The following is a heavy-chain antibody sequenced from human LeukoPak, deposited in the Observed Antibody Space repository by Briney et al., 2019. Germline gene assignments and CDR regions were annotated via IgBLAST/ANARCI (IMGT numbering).Heavy chain of an antibody. CDR2: INPNSGGT. D-gene: IGHD5-18*01. J-gene: IGHJ4*02. CDR3: ARGYPGYSYVKLDY. V-gene: IGHV1-2*06. CDR1: GYTFTSYY. Sequence: GASVKVSCKASGYTFTSYYMHWVRQAPGQGLEWMGRINPNSGGTNYAQKFQGRVTMTRDTSISTAYMELSRLRSDDTAVYYCARGYPGYSYVKLDYWGQGTLVTVSS.